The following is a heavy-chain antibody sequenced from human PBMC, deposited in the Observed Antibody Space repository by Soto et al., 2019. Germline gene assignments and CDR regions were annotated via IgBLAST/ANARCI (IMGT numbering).Heavy chain of an antibody. D-gene: IGHD4-4*01. CDR3: ASFFLYCNNRYSEISF. CDR2: IYYSGST. V-gene: IGHV4-59*08. Sequence: PSETLSLTCTVSGGSISSNYWSWIRQPPGMGLEWIGNIYYSGSTNYNPSLKSRVTMSVDTSKNQFSLKLSSVTAADTAVYHCASFFLYCNNRYSEISFWGQGSLVTGSS. CDR1: GGSISSNY. J-gene: IGHJ4*02.